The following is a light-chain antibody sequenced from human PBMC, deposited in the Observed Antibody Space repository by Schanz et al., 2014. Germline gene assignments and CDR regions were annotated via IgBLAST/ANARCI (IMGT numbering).Light chain of an antibody. Sequence: EIVMTQSPATLSVSPGERATLSCRASQSVSSNLAWYQQKPGQAPRLLIYGASTRATGIPARFSGSGSGTEFTLTISRLEPEDFAVYYCQQYGSSFGTFGQGTEVEIK. CDR1: QSVSSN. V-gene: IGKV3D-15*01. J-gene: IGKJ1*01. CDR3: QQYGSSFGT. CDR2: GAS.